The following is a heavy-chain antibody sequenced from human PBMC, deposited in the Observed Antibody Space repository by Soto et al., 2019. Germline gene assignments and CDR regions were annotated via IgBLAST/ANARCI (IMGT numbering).Heavy chain of an antibody. V-gene: IGHV1-46*01. Sequence: ASVKLSCKASGYTFTSFYIQWVRQAPGQGLEWVAMINPSDGSTNYAQMFQGRVTLTRDTSTSTVYMEMSSLRSEDTALYYCARDRPHAWLDPWGQGTLVNAPQ. CDR2: INPSDGST. CDR3: ARDRPHAWLDP. CDR1: GYTFTSFY. J-gene: IGHJ5*02.